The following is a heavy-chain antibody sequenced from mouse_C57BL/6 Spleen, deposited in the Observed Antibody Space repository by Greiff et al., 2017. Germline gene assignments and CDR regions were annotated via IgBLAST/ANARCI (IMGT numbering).Heavy chain of an antibody. CDR3: ARYCYGSSYGAMDY. V-gene: IGHV5-6*01. Sequence: EVQLVESGGDLVKPGGSLKLSCAASGFTFSSYGMSWVRQTPDKRLEWVATISSGGSYTYYPDSVKGRFTISRDNAKNTLYLQMSSLKSEDTAMYYCARYCYGSSYGAMDYWGQGTSVTVSS. CDR1: GFTFSSYG. CDR2: ISSGGSYT. D-gene: IGHD1-1*01. J-gene: IGHJ4*01.